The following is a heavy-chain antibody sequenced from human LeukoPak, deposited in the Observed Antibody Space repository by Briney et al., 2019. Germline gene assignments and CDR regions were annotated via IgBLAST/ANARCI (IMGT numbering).Heavy chain of an antibody. CDR3: AKGAAAVAGQFDY. CDR2: ISGSGGST. V-gene: IGHV3-23*01. Sequence: GGSLRLSCAASGFTFNDYAMTWVRHAPGKGLEWVSAISGSGGSTYYADSVKGRFTISRDNSKNTLYLQMNSLRAEDTAVYYCAKGAAAVAGQFDYWGQGTLVTVSS. CDR1: GFTFNDYA. J-gene: IGHJ4*02. D-gene: IGHD6-19*01.